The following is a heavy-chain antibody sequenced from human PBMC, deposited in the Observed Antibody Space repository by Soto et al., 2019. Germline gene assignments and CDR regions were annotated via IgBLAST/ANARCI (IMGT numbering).Heavy chain of an antibody. Sequence: SVKVSFKASGGTFSSYAISWVRQAPGQGLEWMGGIIPIFGTANYAQKFQGRVTITADESTSTAYMELSSLRSEDTAVYYCARDRTVRSWVSPMDVWGQGTTVTVSS. J-gene: IGHJ6*02. CDR3: ARDRTVRSWVSPMDV. V-gene: IGHV1-69*13. CDR1: GGTFSSYA. CDR2: IIPIFGTA. D-gene: IGHD4-4*01.